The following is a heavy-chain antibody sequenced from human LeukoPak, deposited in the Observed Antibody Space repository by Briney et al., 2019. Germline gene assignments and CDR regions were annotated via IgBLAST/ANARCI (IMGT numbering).Heavy chain of an antibody. V-gene: IGHV3-48*03. CDR1: GFTFSSYE. J-gene: IGHJ4*02. CDR2: ISSSGSTI. Sequence: PGGSLRLSCAASGFTFSSYEMNWVRQAPGKGLEWVSYISSSGSTIYYADSVKGRFTISRDNAKNSLYLQMNSLRAEDTAVYYCAGRYCTNGVCFYMGYWGQGTLVTVSS. D-gene: IGHD2-8*01. CDR3: AGRYCTNGVCFYMGY.